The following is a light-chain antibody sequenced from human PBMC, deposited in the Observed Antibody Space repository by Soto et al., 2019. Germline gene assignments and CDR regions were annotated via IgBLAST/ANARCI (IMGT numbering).Light chain of an antibody. V-gene: IGLV2-14*01. CDR3: SSYTSSRTPYVV. Sequence: QSALTQPASVSGSPGQSITISCTGTSSDVGGYNYVSWYQQHPGKAPKLMIYEVSNRPSGVSNRFSGSKSGNTASLTISGLQAEDEAAYYCSSYTSSRTPYVVFGGGTKLTVL. CDR2: EVS. CDR1: SSDVGGYNY. J-gene: IGLJ2*01.